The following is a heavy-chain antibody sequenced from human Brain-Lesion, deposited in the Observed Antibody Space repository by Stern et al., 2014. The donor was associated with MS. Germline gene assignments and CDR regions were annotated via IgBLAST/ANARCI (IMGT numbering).Heavy chain of an antibody. CDR3: ARDLIRGYGLDV. CDR2: IYPSGST. D-gene: IGHD2-21*01. CDR1: GDSINSDIHH. V-gene: IGHV4-61*02. J-gene: IGHJ6*02. Sequence: QVQLQESGPGLVKPSQTLSLICTVSGDSINSDIHHWSWIRQPAGKGLEWIGRIYPSGSTNYNPSLKSRVTISIDTSKQLSLKLLSVTAADTAVYYCARDLIRGYGLDVWGQGTTVTVSS.